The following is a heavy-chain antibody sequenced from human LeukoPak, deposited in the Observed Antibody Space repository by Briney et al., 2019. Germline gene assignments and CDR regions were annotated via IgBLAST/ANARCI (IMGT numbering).Heavy chain of an antibody. CDR3: ARQSSSIDYYDSSGYYYGVAFDI. CDR2: IYHSGST. Sequence: SETLSLTCTVSGGSISSSSYYWGWIRQPPGKGLEWIGSIYHSGSTYYNPSLKSRVTISVDTSKNQFSLKLSSVTAADTAVYYCARQSSSIDYYDSSGYYYGVAFDIWGQGTMVTVSS. J-gene: IGHJ3*02. CDR1: GGSISSSSYY. V-gene: IGHV4-39*01. D-gene: IGHD3-22*01.